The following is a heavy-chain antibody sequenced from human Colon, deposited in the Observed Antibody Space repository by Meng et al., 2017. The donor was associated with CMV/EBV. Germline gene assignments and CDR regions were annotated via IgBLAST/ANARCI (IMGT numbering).Heavy chain of an antibody. CDR3: ARGYSRDIPLSYYFDL. CDR2: IRSKANNYAT. D-gene: IGHD3-10*01. J-gene: IGHJ4*02. V-gene: IGHV3-73*01. Sequence: GGSLRLSCAASGFTFSDSAMYWVRQASGKGLEWVGRIRSKANNYATTYAASVEGRFTISRDDSKNMVFLQMDNLRVEDTAVYYCARGYSRDIPLSYYFDLWGQGTLVTVSS. CDR1: GFTFSDSA.